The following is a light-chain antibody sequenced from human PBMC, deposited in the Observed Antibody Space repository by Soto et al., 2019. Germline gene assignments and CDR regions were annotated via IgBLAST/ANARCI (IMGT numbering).Light chain of an antibody. CDR2: DAS. J-gene: IGKJ4*01. V-gene: IGKV1-13*02. CDR1: QDISSA. Sequence: IQMTQSPSSLSAPVGERVTITCRASQDISSALAWYQQRPGKAPKLLIYDASGLESGVPSRFSGSGSGTDFTLTISSLQPEDFAAYYCQQANSFPLTFGGGTKVDIK. CDR3: QQANSFPLT.